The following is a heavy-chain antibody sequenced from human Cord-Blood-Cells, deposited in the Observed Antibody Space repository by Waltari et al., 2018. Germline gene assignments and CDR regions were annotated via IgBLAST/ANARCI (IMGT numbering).Heavy chain of an antibody. CDR2: ISADNGNT. CDR1: GYTFTSYG. Sequence: QVQLVQSGAEVKKPGASVKVSCTASGYTFTSYGLSWGRQATGQGLEWWGWISADNGNTNYAQKLQGRVTMTTDTSTSPAYMELRGLRSDEAAVYYCARGKGVRVGATDFDYWGQGTLVTVSS. CDR3: ARGKGVRVGATDFDY. J-gene: IGHJ4*02. D-gene: IGHD1-26*01. V-gene: IGHV1-18*01.